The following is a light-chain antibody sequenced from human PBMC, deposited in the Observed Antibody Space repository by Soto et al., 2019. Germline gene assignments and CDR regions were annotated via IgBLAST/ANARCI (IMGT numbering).Light chain of an antibody. Sequence: EIVLRQSPDTLSLSPGERATLSCRARQSVDSNYLAWYQQKPGQAPRVLIYDASIRATGIPDRFSGSGSGTDFTLTISRLEPEDSAVSYCQQYDSSPLTFGGGTKV. J-gene: IGKJ4*01. V-gene: IGKV3-20*01. CDR1: QSVDSNY. CDR3: QQYDSSPLT. CDR2: DAS.